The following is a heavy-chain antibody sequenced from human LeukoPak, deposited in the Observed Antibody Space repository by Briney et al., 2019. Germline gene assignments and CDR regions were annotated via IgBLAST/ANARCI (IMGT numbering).Heavy chain of an antibody. Sequence: GGSLRLSCAASGFPFTSYAMTWVRQAPGKGLEWVSAISGSGVTTYFGDSVKGRFTISRDNSKKTVYVQMNRVRGGGRAVYYCARTGAATIKGIIDYWCQGTLVTVSS. J-gene: IGHJ4*02. CDR1: GFPFTSYA. CDR3: ARTGAATIKGIIDY. V-gene: IGHV3-23*01. D-gene: IGHD5-12*01. CDR2: ISGSGVTT.